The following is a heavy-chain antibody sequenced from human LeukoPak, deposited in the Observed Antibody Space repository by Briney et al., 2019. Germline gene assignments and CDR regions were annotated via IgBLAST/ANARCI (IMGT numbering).Heavy chain of an antibody. Sequence: SQTLSLTYALSGDSVSSNSATWSWIRQSPSRGLEWLGRTYYRSKWYNDYAVSVKSRITINPDTSKNQFSLQLNSVTPEDTAVYYCAREDYGAFAYWGQGTPVTVSS. CDR2: TYYRSKWYN. CDR3: AREDYGAFAY. J-gene: IGHJ4*02. V-gene: IGHV6-1*01. CDR1: GDSVSSNSAT. D-gene: IGHD4-17*01.